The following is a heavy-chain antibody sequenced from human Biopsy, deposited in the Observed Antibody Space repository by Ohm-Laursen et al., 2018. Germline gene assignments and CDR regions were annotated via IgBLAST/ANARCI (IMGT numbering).Heavy chain of an antibody. D-gene: IGHD3-3*01. J-gene: IGHJ4*02. Sequence: SETLSLTCAVSGGSISDSTYHWGWIRQSPGKGLEWIGNIYYSGNTDYSPSLKSRVTISVDTSNNQFSLKLRSLTAADTAVYYCARQVDFWSGYVDYWGQGTLVAVSS. CDR2: IYYSGNT. CDR1: GGSISDSTYH. V-gene: IGHV4-39*01. CDR3: ARQVDFWSGYVDY.